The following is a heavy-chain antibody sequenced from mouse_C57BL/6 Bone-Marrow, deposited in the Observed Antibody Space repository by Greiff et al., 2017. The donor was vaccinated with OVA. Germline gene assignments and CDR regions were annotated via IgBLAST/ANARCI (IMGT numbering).Heavy chain of an antibody. D-gene: IGHD1-1*01. CDR2: IDPSDSYT. V-gene: IGHV1-69*01. CDR3: ARGGYYYGSRDY. J-gene: IGHJ2*01. CDR1: GYTFTSYW. Sequence: QVQLQQPGAELVMPGASVKLSCKASGYTFTSYWMHWVKQRPGQGLEWIGEIDPSDSYTNYNQKFKGKSTLTVDKSSSTAYMQLSSLTSEDSAVYYCARGGYYYGSRDYWGQGTTLTVSS.